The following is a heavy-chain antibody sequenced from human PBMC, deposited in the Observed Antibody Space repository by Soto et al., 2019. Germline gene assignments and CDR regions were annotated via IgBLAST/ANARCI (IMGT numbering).Heavy chain of an antibody. CDR2: IYYSGST. D-gene: IGHD3-22*01. CDR1: GGSISSGDYY. CDR3: ARYTYYYHSSGYYLVFDY. V-gene: IGHV4-30-4*01. Sequence: SETLSLTCTVSGGSISSGDYYWSWIRQPPGKGLEWIGYIYYSGSTYYNPSLKSRVTISVDTSKNQFSLKLSSVTAADTAVYYCARYTYYYHSSGYYLVFDYWGQGTLVTVSS. J-gene: IGHJ4*02.